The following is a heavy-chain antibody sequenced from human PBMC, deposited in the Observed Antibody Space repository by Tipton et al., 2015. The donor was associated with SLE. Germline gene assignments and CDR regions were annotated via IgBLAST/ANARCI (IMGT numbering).Heavy chain of an antibody. D-gene: IGHD3-10*01. CDR2: IYYSGST. CDR1: GGSISSSSYY. J-gene: IGHJ3*02. CDR3: ARDRGGGPTPDAFDI. V-gene: IGHV4-39*07. Sequence: TLSLTCAVSGGSISSSSYYWGWIRQPPGKGLEWIGSIYYSGSTHYNPSLKSRVTISVDTSKNQFSLKLSSVTAADTAVYYCARDRGGGPTPDAFDIWGQGTMVTVSS.